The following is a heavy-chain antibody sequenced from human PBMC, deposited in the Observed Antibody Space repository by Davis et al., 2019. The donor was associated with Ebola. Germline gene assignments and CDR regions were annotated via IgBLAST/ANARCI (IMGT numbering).Heavy chain of an antibody. V-gene: IGHV3-33*01. CDR3: VRGAVVNGRFDY. CDR1: GFTFSSYG. CDR2: IWYDGSNK. Sequence: GESLKISCAASGFTFSSYGMHWVRQAPGKGLEWVAVIWYDGSNKYYADSVKGRFTISRDNAKNTLYLQMNSLRVEDTAIYYCVRGAVVNGRFDYGAQGTLVTISS. J-gene: IGHJ4*02. D-gene: IGHD4-23*01.